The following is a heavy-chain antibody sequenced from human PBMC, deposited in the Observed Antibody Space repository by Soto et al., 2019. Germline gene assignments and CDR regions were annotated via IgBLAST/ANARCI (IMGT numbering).Heavy chain of an antibody. CDR1: GFTFSSNY. CDR2: IYRVGIT. D-gene: IGHD3-22*01. J-gene: IGHJ4*02. CDR3: ARGVTEYYYDSSGYYAPVGYFDY. Sequence: GSLRLACAASGFTFSSNYMSWVRQAPGKGLGWVSVIYRVGITYYADSVKVRFTISRDNSKNTLYLQMNSLRAEDTAVYYCARGVTEYYYDSSGYYAPVGYFDYWGQGTLVTVSS. V-gene: IGHV3-53*01.